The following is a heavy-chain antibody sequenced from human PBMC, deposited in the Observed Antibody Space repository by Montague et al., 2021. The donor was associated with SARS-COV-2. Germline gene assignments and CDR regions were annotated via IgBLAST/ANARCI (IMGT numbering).Heavy chain of an antibody. V-gene: IGHV4-31*03. CDR1: GGSISNGGYY. J-gene: IGHJ3*02. CDR3: ARGDGVVVAAPYI. Sequence: TLSLTCTVSGGSISNGGYYCSWIRQHPGKGLEWIGYMYDSGSTYYNPSLTSRVTMSLDTSENQFSLKLSSVTAADTAVYYCARGDGVVVAAPYIWGQGTMDTVSS. D-gene: IGHD2-15*01. CDR2: MYDSGST.